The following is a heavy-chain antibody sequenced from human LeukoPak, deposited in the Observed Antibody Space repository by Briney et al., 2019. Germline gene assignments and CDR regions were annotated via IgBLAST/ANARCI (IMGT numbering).Heavy chain of an antibody. CDR1: QFTFSRFA. V-gene: IGHV3-23*01. D-gene: IGHD2-21*01. CDR3: AKHLGSHSFLFYYMDV. Sequence: TGGSLRLSCEASQFTFSRFAMSWIRQAPGTGLEWVSTLSGSGTATYYADSVKGRFTTSRDNSKDNLYLQMDNLRADDTAVYYCAKHLGSHSFLFYYMDVWGTGTSVIVSS. CDR2: LSGSGTAT. J-gene: IGHJ6*03.